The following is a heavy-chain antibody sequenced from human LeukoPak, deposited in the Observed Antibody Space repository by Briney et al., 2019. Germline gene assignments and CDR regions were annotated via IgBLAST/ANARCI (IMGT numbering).Heavy chain of an antibody. Sequence: GGSLRLSCSASGFTFTTSWMNWVRQAPGKGLEWLASITPNASETYYVDSVRGRITMSRDDDKNSVYLQMNSLRAEDTAVYFCAGDRAFKAFDYWGQGNLVSVSS. V-gene: IGHV3-7*01. CDR3: AGDRAFKAFDY. J-gene: IGHJ4*02. CDR1: GFTFTTSW. CDR2: ITPNASET.